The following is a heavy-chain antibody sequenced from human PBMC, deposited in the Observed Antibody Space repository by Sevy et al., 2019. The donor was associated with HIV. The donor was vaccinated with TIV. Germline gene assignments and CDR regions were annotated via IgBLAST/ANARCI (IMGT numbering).Heavy chain of an antibody. CDR2: IGTAGDT. J-gene: IGHJ6*02. V-gene: IGHV3-13*01. Sequence: GGSLRLSCAASGFTFSSYDMHWVRQATGKGLEWVSAIGTAGDTYYPCSVKGRFTISRENAKNSLYLQMNSLRAGDTAVYYCARGSSYCSGGSCYSMGGMDVWGQGTTVTVSS. CDR3: ARGSSYCSGGSCYSMGGMDV. D-gene: IGHD2-15*01. CDR1: GFTFSSYD.